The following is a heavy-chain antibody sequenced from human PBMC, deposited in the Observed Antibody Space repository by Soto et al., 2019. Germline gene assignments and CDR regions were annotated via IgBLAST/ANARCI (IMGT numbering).Heavy chain of an antibody. CDR3: AKRVRTRREYYFDY. V-gene: IGHV3-30*18. J-gene: IGHJ4*02. Sequence: QVQLVESGGGVVQPGRSLRLSCAASGFTFSDYGMHWVRQAPGKGLEWISVISYDGSNKYYAGSVKGRFTISRDNSKNTLSLQMNSLRTEDTAVYYCAKRVRTRREYYFDYWGQGTLVTVSS. CDR2: ISYDGSNK. CDR1: GFTFSDYG. D-gene: IGHD3-10*01.